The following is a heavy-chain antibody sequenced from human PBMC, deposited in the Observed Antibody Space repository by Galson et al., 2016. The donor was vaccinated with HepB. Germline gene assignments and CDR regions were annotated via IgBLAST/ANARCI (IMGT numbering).Heavy chain of an antibody. CDR3: ARPTTRGYSGHESPFDY. CDR2: ISYDGSTK. CDR1: GFIFSSYA. J-gene: IGHJ4*02. D-gene: IGHD5-12*01. V-gene: IGHV3-30-3*01. Sequence: SLRLSCAASGFIFSSYAMHWVRQAPGKGLEWVAVISYDGSTKYYADSVKGRFTISRDNSKNIVYLQMNSLRAEDTALYYCARPTTRGYSGHESPFDYWGQGTVVTVSS.